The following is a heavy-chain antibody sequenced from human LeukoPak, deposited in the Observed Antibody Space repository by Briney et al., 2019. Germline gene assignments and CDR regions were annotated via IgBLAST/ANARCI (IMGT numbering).Heavy chain of an antibody. D-gene: IGHD2-2*01. V-gene: IGHV4-39*07. J-gene: IGHJ6*03. CDR2: IYFSGST. CDR1: GGSISSSSYY. Sequence: PSETLSLTCTVSGGSISSSSYYWGWIRQPPGKGLEWIGSIYFSGSTYYNPSLKSRVTISVDTSKKQFSLKLSSVTAADTAVYYCARGHVVVPAATIWGYYYYYMDVWGKGTTVTVSS. CDR3: ARGHVVVPAATIWGYYYYYMDV.